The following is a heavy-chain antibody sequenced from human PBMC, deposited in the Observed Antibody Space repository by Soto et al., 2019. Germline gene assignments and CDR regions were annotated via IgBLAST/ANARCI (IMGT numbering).Heavy chain of an antibody. D-gene: IGHD6-6*01. Sequence: GESLKICWKGAGYSFTSYWIGWARQMPGKGLEWMGIIYPGDSDTRYSPSFQGQVTISADKSISTAYLQWSSLKASDTAMYYCAKTFSSSYYYYGMDVWGQGTTVTVSS. CDR2: IYPGDSDT. V-gene: IGHV5-51*01. CDR3: AKTFSSSYYYYGMDV. J-gene: IGHJ6*02. CDR1: GYSFTSYW.